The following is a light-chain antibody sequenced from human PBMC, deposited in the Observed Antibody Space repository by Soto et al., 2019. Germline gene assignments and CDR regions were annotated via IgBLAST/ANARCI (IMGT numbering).Light chain of an antibody. CDR1: SSDVGGYNY. CDR3: SSYTSASTLLYL. V-gene: IGLV2-14*01. CDR2: GVT. Sequence: QSALTQPASVSGSPGQSITISCTGTSSDVGGYNYVSWYQQHPGIAPKLLIYGVTNRPSGVSPRFSGSKSGNTASLTISGLQAEDEADYHCSSYTSASTLLYLFGTGPSSPS. J-gene: IGLJ1*01.